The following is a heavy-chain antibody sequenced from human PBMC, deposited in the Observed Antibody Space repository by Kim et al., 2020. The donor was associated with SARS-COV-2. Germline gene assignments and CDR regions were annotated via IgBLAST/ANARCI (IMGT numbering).Heavy chain of an antibody. CDR2: VYHSGTT. V-gene: IGHV4-39*01. J-gene: IGHJ4*02. Sequence: SETLSLTCTVSGDSISSSFIYWGWIRQPPGKGLEWIGSVYHSGTTYDSPSLESRVTVSVDTSKTEFSLKVTSVTAADTAVYFCARLPHDSSGYVDCWGQGIRVTVSS. CDR1: GDSISSSFIY. D-gene: IGHD3-22*01. CDR3: ARLPHDSSGYVDC.